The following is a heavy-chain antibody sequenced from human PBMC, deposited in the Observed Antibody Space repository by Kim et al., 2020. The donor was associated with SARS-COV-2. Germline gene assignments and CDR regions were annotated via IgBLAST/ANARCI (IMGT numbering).Heavy chain of an antibody. Sequence: ASVKVSCKASGYTFTSYDINWVRQATGQGLEWMGWMNPNSGNTGSEQKFQGRVTMTRNTSISTVYMELSSLRSEDTAVYYCARANSQQLIKGYYYGMDVWGQGTAVTVSS. CDR1: GYTFTSYD. D-gene: IGHD6-13*01. CDR2: MNPNSGNT. CDR3: ARANSQQLIKGYYYGMDV. J-gene: IGHJ6*02. V-gene: IGHV1-8*01.